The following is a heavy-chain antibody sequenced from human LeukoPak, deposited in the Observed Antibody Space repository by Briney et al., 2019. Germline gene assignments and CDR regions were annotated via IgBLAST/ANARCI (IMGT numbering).Heavy chain of an antibody. CDR2: IHDDGTT. D-gene: IGHD4-11*01. Sequence: PGGSLRLSCVSSGFSVSTSYISWVRQAPGKGLEWVSVIHDDGTTHYADSVKGRFTISRDNSKNTVFLQMTSLGAEDTAIYYCARVEGSNHFDYWGQGTLVSVSS. CDR1: GFSVSTSY. V-gene: IGHV3-53*01. CDR3: ARVEGSNHFDY. J-gene: IGHJ4*02.